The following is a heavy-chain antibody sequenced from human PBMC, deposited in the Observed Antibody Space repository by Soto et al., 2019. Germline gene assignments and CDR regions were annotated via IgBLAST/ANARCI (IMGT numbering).Heavy chain of an antibody. CDR2: ITGRGGST. D-gene: IGHD2-21*02. J-gene: IGHJ4*02. V-gene: IGHV3-23*01. Sequence: EVQLLESGGALVQPGGSLRLSCAASGFTFSRHAMSWVRQAPGKGLEWVSAITGRGGSTYYADSVKGRFTISRDNSKNTLYLQMNSLIAEDTAVYYCAKVMGAYVTQYYFDYWGQGTLVTVSS. CDR3: AKVMGAYVTQYYFDY. CDR1: GFTFSRHA.